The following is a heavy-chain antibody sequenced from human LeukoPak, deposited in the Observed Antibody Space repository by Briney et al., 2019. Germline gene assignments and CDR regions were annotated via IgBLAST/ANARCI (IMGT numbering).Heavy chain of an antibody. J-gene: IGHJ6*02. CDR1: GFTFSSYG. Sequence: GGSLRLSCAASGFTFSSYGMHWVRQAPGKGLEWVAVISYDGSNKYYADSVKGRFTISRDNSKNTLYLQMNSLRAEDTAVYYCAKDVQVAGYYYYYGMDVWGQGTTVTVPS. CDR2: ISYDGSNK. D-gene: IGHD6-19*01. CDR3: AKDVQVAGYYYYYGMDV. V-gene: IGHV3-30*18.